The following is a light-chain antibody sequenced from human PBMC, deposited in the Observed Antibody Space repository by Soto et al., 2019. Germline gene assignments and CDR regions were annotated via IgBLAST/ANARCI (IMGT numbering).Light chain of an antibody. Sequence: QSALTQPASVSGSPGQSITISCTGTSSDIGGHNSVSWYQQHPGKAPKIIIYEVANRPSGVSDRFSGSKSGNAACLTTSGFQADDEADYFCSSYTVAKTWVFGGGTTVTVL. J-gene: IGLJ3*02. V-gene: IGLV2-14*01. CDR3: SSYTVAKTWV. CDR1: SSDIGGHNS. CDR2: EVA.